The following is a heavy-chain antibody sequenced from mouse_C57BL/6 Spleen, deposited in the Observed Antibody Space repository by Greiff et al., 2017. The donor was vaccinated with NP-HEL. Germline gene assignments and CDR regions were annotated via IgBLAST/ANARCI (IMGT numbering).Heavy chain of an antibody. J-gene: IGHJ2*01. CDR2: IRNKANGYTT. Sequence: EVKLMESGGGLVQPGGSLSLSCAASGFTFTDYYMSWVRQPPGKALEWLGFIRNKANGYTTEYSASVKGRFTISRDNSQSILYLQMNALRAEDSATYYCARSYDFDYWGQGTTLTVSS. D-gene: IGHD6-5*01. V-gene: IGHV7-3*01. CDR1: GFTFTDYY. CDR3: ARSYDFDY.